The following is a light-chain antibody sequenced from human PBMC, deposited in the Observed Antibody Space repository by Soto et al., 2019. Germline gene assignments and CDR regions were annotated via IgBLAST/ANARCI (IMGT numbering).Light chain of an antibody. CDR1: SSDVGGYNL. Sequence: QSVLTQPASVSGSPGQSIAISCTGTSSDVGGYNLVSWYQQHPGKAPKFLIYEDSKRPSGVSDRFSGSKSGNTASLTISGLQAEDEADYYCCSHAGSSTYVVFGGGTKLTVL. CDR2: EDS. CDR3: CSHAGSSTYVV. J-gene: IGLJ2*01. V-gene: IGLV2-23*01.